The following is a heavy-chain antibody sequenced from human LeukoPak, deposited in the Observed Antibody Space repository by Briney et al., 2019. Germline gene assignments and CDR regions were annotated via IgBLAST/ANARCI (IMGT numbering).Heavy chain of an antibody. CDR3: ASQHCTSTTCYAYFDY. D-gene: IGHD2-2*01. J-gene: IGHJ4*02. CDR2: INHSGST. CDR1: GGSFRSYY. Sequence: PSETLSLTCGVYGGSFRSYYWHWIRQPPGKGLEWIGEINHSGSTNYNPSLKSRVTMSVDTSKKQFSLKLSSVTAADTAVYYCASQHCTSTTCYAYFDYWGQGTLVTVSS. V-gene: IGHV4-34*01.